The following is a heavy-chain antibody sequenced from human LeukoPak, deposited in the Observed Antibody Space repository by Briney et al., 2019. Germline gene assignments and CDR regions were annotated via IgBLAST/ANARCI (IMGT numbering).Heavy chain of an antibody. CDR2: INHSGST. Sequence: SETLSLTCAVYGGSFSGYYWSWIRQPPGKGLEWIGEINHSGSTYYNPSLKSRVTISVDTSKNQFSLKLSSVTAADTAVYYCARGIGNYYYMDVWGKGTTVTVSS. CDR1: GGSFSGYY. V-gene: IGHV4-34*01. D-gene: IGHD3-10*01. CDR3: ARGIGNYYYMDV. J-gene: IGHJ6*03.